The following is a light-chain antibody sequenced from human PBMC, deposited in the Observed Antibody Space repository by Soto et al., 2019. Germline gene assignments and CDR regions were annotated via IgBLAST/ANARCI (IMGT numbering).Light chain of an antibody. J-gene: IGLJ2*01. CDR1: SSNIGNNA. Sequence: QSVLTQPPSVSEAPRQRVTISCSGSSSNIGNNAVNWYQQLPGKAPKLLIYYDDLLPSGVSDRCSGSKSGTSASLAISGLQHEDEADYYCAAWDDSLNGVVFGGGTKVTVL. CDR3: AAWDDSLNGVV. CDR2: YDD. V-gene: IGLV1-36*01.